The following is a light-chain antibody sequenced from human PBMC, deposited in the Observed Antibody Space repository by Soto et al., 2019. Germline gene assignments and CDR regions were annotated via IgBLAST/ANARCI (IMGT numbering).Light chain of an antibody. V-gene: IGKV1-5*03. Sequence: DIQLTQSPSTLSASVGDRVTITCRASQSISSWLAWYQQKPGKAPKFLIYKTSNLESGVPSRFSGSGSGTEFTLTISRLQPDDFATYYCQYYNNYCWTFGQGNKVEIK. CDR2: KTS. CDR3: QYYNNYCWT. J-gene: IGKJ1*01. CDR1: QSISSW.